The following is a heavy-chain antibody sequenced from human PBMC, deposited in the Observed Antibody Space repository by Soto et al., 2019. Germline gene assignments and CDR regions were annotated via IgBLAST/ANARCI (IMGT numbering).Heavy chain of an antibody. V-gene: IGHV4-59*01. CDR1: GGSISSYY. CDR2: IYYSGST. J-gene: IGHJ4*02. D-gene: IGHD6-13*01. Sequence: SETLSLTCTVSGGSISSYYWSWIRQPPGKGLEWIGYIYYSGSTNYNPSLKSRVTISVDTSKNQFSLKLSSVTAADTAVYYCAGTPGYSSQHTFDYWGQGTLVTVSS. CDR3: AGTPGYSSQHTFDY.